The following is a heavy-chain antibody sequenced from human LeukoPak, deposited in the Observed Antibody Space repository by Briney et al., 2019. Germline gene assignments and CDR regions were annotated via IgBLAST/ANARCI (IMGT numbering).Heavy chain of an antibody. CDR2: INPNSGGT. V-gene: IGHV1-2*02. Sequence: ASVKVSCKASGYTFTGYYMHWVRQAPGQGLEWMGWINPNSGGTNYAQKFQGRVTMTRDTSISTAYMELSRLRSDDTAVYYFARDRREWELLGWYFDLWGRGTLVTVSS. CDR3: ARDRREWELLGWYFDL. J-gene: IGHJ2*01. D-gene: IGHD1-26*01. CDR1: GYTFTGYY.